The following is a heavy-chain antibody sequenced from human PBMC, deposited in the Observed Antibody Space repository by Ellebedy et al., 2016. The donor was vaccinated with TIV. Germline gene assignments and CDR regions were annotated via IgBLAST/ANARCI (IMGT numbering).Heavy chain of an antibody. D-gene: IGHD6-6*01. J-gene: IGHJ6*03. CDR1: RGTFSSYA. CDR3: ARDLREYSSSAGVYYYYYYMDV. Sequence: SVKVSXKASRGTFSSYAISWVRQAPGQGLEWMGGIIPIFGTANYAQKFQGRVTITADESTSTAYMELSSLRSEDTAVYYCARDLREYSSSAGVYYYYYYMDVWGKGTTVTVSS. CDR2: IIPIFGTA. V-gene: IGHV1-69*13.